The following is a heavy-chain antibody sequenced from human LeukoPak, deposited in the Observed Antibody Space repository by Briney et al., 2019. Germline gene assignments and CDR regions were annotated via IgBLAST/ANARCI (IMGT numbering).Heavy chain of an antibody. CDR2: MNPNSGNT. V-gene: IGHV1-8*01. CDR3: AGVKPDYYYYMDV. CDR1: GYTFIRYD. Sequence: ASVKVSCKASGYTFIRYDMSWVRQATGQGLEWMGWMNPNSGNTDYAQKFQGRVTITRNTSISTVYMELSSLRSEDTAVYYCAGVKPDYYYYMDVWGKGTTVTVSS. D-gene: IGHD1-14*01. J-gene: IGHJ6*03.